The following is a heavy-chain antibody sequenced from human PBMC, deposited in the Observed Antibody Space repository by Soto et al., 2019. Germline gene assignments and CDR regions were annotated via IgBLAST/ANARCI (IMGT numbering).Heavy chain of an antibody. CDR1: GGSISSYY. CDR2: IYYSGST. Sequence: PSETLSLTCTVSGGSISSYYWSWIRQPPGKGLEWIGYIYYSGSTKYNPSPKSRVTISVDTSKNRFSLRLSSVTAADTAVYYCARVWGGAFDFWGQGTMVT. V-gene: IGHV4-59*01. J-gene: IGHJ3*01. CDR3: ARVWGGAFDF. D-gene: IGHD3-10*01.